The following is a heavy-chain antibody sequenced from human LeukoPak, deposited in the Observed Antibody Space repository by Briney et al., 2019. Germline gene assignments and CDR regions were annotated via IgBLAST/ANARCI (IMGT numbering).Heavy chain of an antibody. CDR1: GGSINTYY. D-gene: IGHD2-15*01. Sequence: SETLSLTCTVSGGSINTYYWSWIRQPPGKRLECIGHVSYSVSPNYNPSFKSRLTISLDSSKNQFSLKLSSVTAADTAVYYCARKVVVAGREPYFDHWGQGTLVTVSS. J-gene: IGHJ4*02. CDR3: ARKVVVAGREPYFDH. CDR2: VSYSVSP. V-gene: IGHV4-59*01.